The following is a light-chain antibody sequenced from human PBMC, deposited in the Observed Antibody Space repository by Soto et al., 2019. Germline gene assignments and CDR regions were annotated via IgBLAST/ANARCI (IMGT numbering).Light chain of an antibody. CDR3: QSYDSSLSGYV. J-gene: IGLJ1*01. Sequence: QSALTQPASVSGSPGQSITISCTGTSSDVGGYNYVSWYQQQSGKAPKLMIHEVSNRPSGVSNRFSGSKSGNTASLTIAGLQAEDEGDYYCQSYDSSLSGYVFGTGTKLTVL. CDR2: EVS. V-gene: IGLV2-14*01. CDR1: SSDVGGYNY.